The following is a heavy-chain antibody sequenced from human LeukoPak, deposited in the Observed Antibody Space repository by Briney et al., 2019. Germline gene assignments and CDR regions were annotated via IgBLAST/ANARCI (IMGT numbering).Heavy chain of an antibody. J-gene: IGHJ4*02. D-gene: IGHD5-24*01. Sequence: GASVKVSCKASGGTLSSYGISWVRQAPGQGLEWMGGIIPIFGTANYAQKFQGRVTITADESTSTAFMELSSLRSEDTAVYYCARDKRGNSGYNWEVYFDYWGQGTLVTVSS. CDR3: ARDKRGNSGYNWEVYFDY. V-gene: IGHV1-69*13. CDR1: GGTLSSYG. CDR2: IIPIFGTA.